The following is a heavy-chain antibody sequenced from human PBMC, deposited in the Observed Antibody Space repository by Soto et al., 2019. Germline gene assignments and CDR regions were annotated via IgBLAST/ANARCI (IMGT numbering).Heavy chain of an antibody. Sequence: GASVKVSCKVSGYTLAELSMHWVRQAPGKGLEWMGGFDPEDGETIYAQKFQGRVTMTEDTSTDTAYMELRSLRSDDTALYYCATRSPAFDYWGQGTLVTVSS. J-gene: IGHJ4*02. CDR1: GYTLAELS. CDR2: FDPEDGET. V-gene: IGHV1-24*01. CDR3: ATRSPAFDY.